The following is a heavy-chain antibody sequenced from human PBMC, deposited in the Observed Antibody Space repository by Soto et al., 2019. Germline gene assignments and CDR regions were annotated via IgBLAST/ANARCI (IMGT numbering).Heavy chain of an antibody. CDR2: INPYSGAT. V-gene: IGHV1-2*02. Sequence: ASVKVSCKASGYTFTGYFMLWVRQAPGQGLEWMGWINPYSGATNYAQQFQGRVTMTRDTSISTAYMELTSLRSEDTAVYYCARAPILVGVTIYEHYFEYWGQGTLVTVSS. CDR1: GYTFTGYF. D-gene: IGHD3-3*01. CDR3: ARAPILVGVTIYEHYFEY. J-gene: IGHJ4*02.